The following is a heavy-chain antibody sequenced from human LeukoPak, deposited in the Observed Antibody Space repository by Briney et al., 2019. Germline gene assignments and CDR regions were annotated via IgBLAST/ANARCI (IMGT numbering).Heavy chain of an antibody. CDR3: ARDGEMATTTHDIDDY. J-gene: IGHJ4*02. V-gene: IGHV1-46*01. D-gene: IGHD5-24*01. Sequence: GASVKVSGKASGYTFTSYYMHWVRQAPGQGLEWMGIINPSGGSTSYAQKFQGRVTMTRDTSTSTVYMELSSLRSEDTAVYYCARDGEMATTTHDIDDYWGQGTLVTVSS. CDR2: INPSGGST. CDR1: GYTFTSYY.